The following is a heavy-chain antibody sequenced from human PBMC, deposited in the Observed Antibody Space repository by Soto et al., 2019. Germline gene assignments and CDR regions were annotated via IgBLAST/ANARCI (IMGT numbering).Heavy chain of an antibody. Sequence: RGESLKISCEGSGYSFTSYWIGWVRQMPGKGLEWMGIIYPGDSDTRYSPSFQGQVTISADKSINTAYLQWSSLKTSDTAIYYCARNDYNGNSIDYWGHGTLVTVSS. CDR1: GYSFTSYW. V-gene: IGHV5-51*01. CDR3: ARNDYNGNSIDY. CDR2: IYPGDSDT. J-gene: IGHJ4*01. D-gene: IGHD4-4*01.